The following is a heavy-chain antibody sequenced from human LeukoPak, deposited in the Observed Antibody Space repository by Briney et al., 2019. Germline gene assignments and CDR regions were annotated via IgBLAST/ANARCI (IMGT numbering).Heavy chain of an antibody. CDR2: INWNGGST. J-gene: IGHJ4*02. V-gene: IGHV3-20*04. D-gene: IGHD5-18*01. CDR1: GFTFDDYG. CDR3: AKDRGYSYGYIFDY. Sequence: GGSLRLSCAASGFTFDDYGMSWVRQAPGKGLEWVSGINWNGGSTGYADSVKGRFTISRDNAKNSLYLQMNSLRAEDTALYYCAKDRGYSYGYIFDYWGQGTLVTVSS.